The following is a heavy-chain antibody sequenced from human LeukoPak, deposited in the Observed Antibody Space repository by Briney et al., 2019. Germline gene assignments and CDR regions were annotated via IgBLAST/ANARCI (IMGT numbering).Heavy chain of an antibody. CDR2: ITRNSRYI. D-gene: IGHD6-19*01. Sequence: PGGSLRLSCAASGFTFSSYTMNWVRQAPGKGLEWVSSITRNSRYIYYTDSVKGRFTISGDNAKNSLYQHMDSLRAEDTAVYYCARGAYSSGWAYFDHWGQGTLVTVSS. CDR1: GFTFSSYT. V-gene: IGHV3-21*01. CDR3: ARGAYSSGWAYFDH. J-gene: IGHJ4*02.